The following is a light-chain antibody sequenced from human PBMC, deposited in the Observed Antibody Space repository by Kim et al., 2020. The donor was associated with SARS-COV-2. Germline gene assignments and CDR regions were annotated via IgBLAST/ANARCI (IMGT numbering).Light chain of an antibody. CDR3: AAWDDSLNGPV. V-gene: IGLV1-44*01. CDR2: SIK. CDR1: HSKVRSNT. J-gene: IGLJ3*02. Sequence: GKRVPDCCPVSHSKVRSNTLNWYQKRPGTAPKLVIYSIKQRPSGVRDRLSGSKSGTAATLAIRGLPSEDEADYYCAAWDDSLNGPVFGVGPQLTVL.